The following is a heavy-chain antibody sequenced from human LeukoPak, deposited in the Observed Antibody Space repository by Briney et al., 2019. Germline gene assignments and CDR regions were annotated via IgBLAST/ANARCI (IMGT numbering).Heavy chain of an antibody. CDR1: ALSTYY. V-gene: IGHV4-4*07. D-gene: IGHD1-26*01. Sequence: SETLSLTCTVSALSTYYWSWIRLPAGKGLEWIGRIHSTGSTTYNPSLKSRVTMSVDASKSRFSLKLTSVIAADTALYYCARDRTSAYYRDYFDYWGQGILVTVSS. CDR3: ARDRTSAYYRDYFDY. J-gene: IGHJ4*02. CDR2: IHSTGST.